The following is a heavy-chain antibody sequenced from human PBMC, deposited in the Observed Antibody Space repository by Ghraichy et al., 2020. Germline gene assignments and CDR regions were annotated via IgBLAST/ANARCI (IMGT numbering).Heavy chain of an antibody. Sequence: SETLSLTCTISGGSISNYYWTWIRQPPGRGLEWIGFVYYTGSTKYNPSLESRVTISVDTSKNQFSLRLSSVTAADTAVYYCARRIAVSPIYAFDIWGQGTMVTVSS. CDR1: GGSISNYY. CDR2: VYYTGST. D-gene: IGHD6-6*01. V-gene: IGHV4-59*13. CDR3: ARRIAVSPIYAFDI. J-gene: IGHJ3*02.